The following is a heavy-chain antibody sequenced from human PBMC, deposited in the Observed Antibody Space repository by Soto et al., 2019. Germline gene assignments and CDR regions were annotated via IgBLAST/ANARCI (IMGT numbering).Heavy chain of an antibody. CDR1: GYTFANYG. Sequence: GSSVKVSCKASGYTFANYGICWVRQAPGQGLEWMGWISAYNGDTNYAQKLQDRLTLTTDTSTSTAYMELRSLRSDDTAVYYCARDYGVLTGYLPFDYWGQGTLVTVSS. J-gene: IGHJ4*02. CDR2: ISAYNGDT. CDR3: ARDYGVLTGYLPFDY. V-gene: IGHV1-18*01. D-gene: IGHD3-9*01.